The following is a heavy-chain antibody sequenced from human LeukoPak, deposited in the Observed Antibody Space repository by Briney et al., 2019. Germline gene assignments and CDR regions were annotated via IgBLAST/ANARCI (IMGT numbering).Heavy chain of an antibody. D-gene: IGHD1-26*01. Sequence: GGSLRLSCAGSVLTFINYCITWVRQVPGKGLEWVANINRDGSGKYYLPSVRGRFTISKDDAKDSLYLQMDSLRPEDTAIYYCARVEYSGNGNLYWGQGTLVTVSS. CDR1: VLTFINYC. V-gene: IGHV3-7*03. CDR3: ARVEYSGNGNLY. J-gene: IGHJ4*02. CDR2: INRDGSGK.